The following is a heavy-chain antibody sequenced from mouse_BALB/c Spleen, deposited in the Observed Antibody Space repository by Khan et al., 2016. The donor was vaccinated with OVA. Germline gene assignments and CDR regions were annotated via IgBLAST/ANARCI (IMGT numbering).Heavy chain of an antibody. CDR1: GDSITSGY. D-gene: IGHD2-14*01. CDR3: ARSTYRYAFAY. J-gene: IGHJ3*01. V-gene: IGHV3-8*02. CDR2: MNYSDYT. Sequence: EVQLQESGPSLVKPSQTLSLTCSVTGDSITSGYLSWIRKYPGNKLEWMGYMNYSDYTNYNPDLKSGISITSHTSKTQYYLQLNSMTTEDTATYYCARSTYRYAFAYWGQGTLVTVSA.